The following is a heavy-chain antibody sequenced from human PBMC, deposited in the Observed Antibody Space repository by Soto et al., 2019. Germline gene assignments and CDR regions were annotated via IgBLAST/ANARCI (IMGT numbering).Heavy chain of an antibody. D-gene: IGHD2-15*01. V-gene: IGHV3-23*01. CDR2: INGDASRL. CDR1: GSTFSAFA. Sequence: PGGSLRLSCTASGSTFSAFAMTWVRQAPGKGLEWVSAINGDASRLYYADSVKGRFTISRDNSKNTVFLQMNSLKVEDTALYYCAKRGGPVVQAAFWFDPWGQGTPVTVSS. CDR3: AKRGGPVVQAAFWFDP. J-gene: IGHJ5*02.